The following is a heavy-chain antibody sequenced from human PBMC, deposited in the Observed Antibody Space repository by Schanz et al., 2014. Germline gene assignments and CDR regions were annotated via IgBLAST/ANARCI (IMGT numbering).Heavy chain of an antibody. V-gene: IGHV3-9*01. J-gene: IGHJ6*02. Sequence: VQLVESGGGLVKPGGSLRLSCAASGFIFDNHAMHWVRQAPGKGLEWVSGISWNSGNIAYADSVKGRFTISRDNSKNSLYLQMNSLRTEDTALYYCAKDSRGSSFDMDVWGQGTTVTVSS. D-gene: IGHD1-26*01. CDR3: AKDSRGSSFDMDV. CDR2: ISWNSGNI. CDR1: GFIFDNHA.